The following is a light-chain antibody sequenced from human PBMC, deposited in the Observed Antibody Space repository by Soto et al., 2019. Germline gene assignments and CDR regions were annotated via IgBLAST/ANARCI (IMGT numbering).Light chain of an antibody. CDR2: GNI. CDR1: NSNIGAGYD. CDR3: QSYDSSLSAYV. Sequence: QSVLTQPPSVSGAPGQRVTISCTGSNSNIGAGYDVHWYQHLPGTAPRLLIYGNINRPSGVPDRFSGSKSGTSASLAITGLQAEDEADYYCQSYDSSLSAYVFGSGTKVTVL. V-gene: IGLV1-40*01. J-gene: IGLJ1*01.